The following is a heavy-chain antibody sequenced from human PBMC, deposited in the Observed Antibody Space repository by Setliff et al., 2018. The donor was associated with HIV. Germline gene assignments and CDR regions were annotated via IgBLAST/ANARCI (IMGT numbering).Heavy chain of an antibody. J-gene: IGHJ5*02. CDR3: ARARGNYYGSGKVWFSWIDP. V-gene: IGHV1-69*13. D-gene: IGHD3-10*01. Sequence: SVKVSCKASGYTFTSYDISWVRQAPGQGLEWMGGIIPIFGTANYAQKFQGRVTITADESTSTAYMELSSLRSEDTAVYYCARARGNYYGSGKVWFSWIDPWGQGTLVTVSS. CDR2: IIPIFGTA. CDR1: GYTFTSYD.